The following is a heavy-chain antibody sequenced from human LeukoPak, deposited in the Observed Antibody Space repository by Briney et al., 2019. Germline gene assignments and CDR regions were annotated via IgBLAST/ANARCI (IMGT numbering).Heavy chain of an antibody. V-gene: IGHV3-7*05. Sequence: PGGSLRLSCVASGLTFSNSWMSWLRQAPGKGLELLSNIRGDGGPTHYVDSVNDRFTIARDNAKNSLYRQMNSLRGEDTAVYYCAFSTNWAYWFDPWGQGTLVTVSS. D-gene: IGHD3-3*02. CDR1: GLTFSNSW. CDR2: IRGDGGPT. J-gene: IGHJ5*02. CDR3: AFSTNWAYWFDP.